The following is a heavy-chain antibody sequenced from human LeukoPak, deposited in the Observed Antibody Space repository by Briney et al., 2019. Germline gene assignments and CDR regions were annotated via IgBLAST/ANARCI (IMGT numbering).Heavy chain of an antibody. CDR2: ISGSGRTT. D-gene: IGHD2-15*01. Sequence: GGSLRLSCAASGFTFSNHAMSWVRQTPGKGLQWISVISGSGRTTEYAASVKGRFTISRDNSKNTLSLQMNSLRVEDTAIYYCVKNVVVKRYIDYWGQGTLVTVSS. CDR1: GFTFSNHA. CDR3: VKNVVVKRYIDY. V-gene: IGHV3-23*01. J-gene: IGHJ4*02.